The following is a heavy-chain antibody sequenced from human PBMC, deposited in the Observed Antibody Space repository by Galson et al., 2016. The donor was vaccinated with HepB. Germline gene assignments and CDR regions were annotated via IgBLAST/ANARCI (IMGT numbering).Heavy chain of an antibody. CDR3: ARRGSDAFGI. V-gene: IGHV3-48*01. CDR2: ISSSSGTI. CDR1: GFTFSTYS. J-gene: IGHJ3*02. Sequence: SLRLSCAASGFTFSTYSMNWVRQAPGKGLEWVSYISSSSGTIYYADSVKGRFTISRDNAKNSLFLQMNSLRAEDTAVYYCARRGSDAFGIWGQGTMVTVSS.